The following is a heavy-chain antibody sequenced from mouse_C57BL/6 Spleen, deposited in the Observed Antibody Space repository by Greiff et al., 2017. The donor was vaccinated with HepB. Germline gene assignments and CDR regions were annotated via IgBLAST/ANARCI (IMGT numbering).Heavy chain of an antibody. Sequence: VQVVESGAELVRPGASVTLSCKASGYTFTDYEMHWVKQTPVHGLEWIGAIDPETGGTAYNQKFKGKAILTADKSSSTAYMELRSLTSEDSAVYYCTRGGPITTAGYFDYWGQGTTLTVSS. CDR3: TRGGPITTAGYFDY. CDR2: IDPETGGT. D-gene: IGHD1-2*01. V-gene: IGHV1-15*01. J-gene: IGHJ2*01. CDR1: GYTFTDYE.